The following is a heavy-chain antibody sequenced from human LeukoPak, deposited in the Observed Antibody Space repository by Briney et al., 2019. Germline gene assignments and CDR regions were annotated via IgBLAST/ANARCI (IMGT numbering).Heavy chain of an antibody. CDR1: GGSISSYY. CDR3: ARDARGYDFWSGYPPTYYGMDV. CDR2: IYYTGST. J-gene: IGHJ6*02. Sequence: SETLSLTCSVSGGSISSYYWSWIRQSPGTGLEWIGYIYYTGSTNYNPSLKSRVTISVDTSKNQFSLKLSSVTAADTAVYYCARDARGYDFWSGYPPTYYGMDVWGQGTTVTVSS. D-gene: IGHD3-3*01. V-gene: IGHV4-59*01.